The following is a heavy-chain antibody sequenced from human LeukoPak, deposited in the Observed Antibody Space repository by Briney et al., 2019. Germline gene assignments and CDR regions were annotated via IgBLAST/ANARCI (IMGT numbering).Heavy chain of an antibody. CDR2: ISGSGGST. D-gene: IGHD3-16*01. CDR3: AKVPASARGIMFGGGEVGY. J-gene: IGHJ4*02. CDR1: GFTFSSYG. Sequence: GGSLRLSCAASGFTFSSYGMGWVRQAPGKGLEWVSAISGSGGSTYYADSVKGRFTISRDNSKNTLYLQMNSLRAEDTAVYYCAKVPASARGIMFGGGEVGYWGQGTLVTVSS. V-gene: IGHV3-23*01.